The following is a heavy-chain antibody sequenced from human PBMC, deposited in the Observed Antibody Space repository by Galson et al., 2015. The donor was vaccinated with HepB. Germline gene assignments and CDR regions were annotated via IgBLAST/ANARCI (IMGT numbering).Heavy chain of an antibody. J-gene: IGHJ5*02. Sequence: KVSCKASGYTFTRYGISWVRQAPGQGLEWMGWISAYNGNTNYAQKLQGRVTMTTDTSTSTAYMELRSLRSDDTAVYYCARASMNYYDSSGYLGWFDPWGQGTLVTVSS. CDR1: GYTFTRYG. V-gene: IGHV1-18*01. CDR2: ISAYNGNT. CDR3: ARASMNYYDSSGYLGWFDP. D-gene: IGHD3-22*01.